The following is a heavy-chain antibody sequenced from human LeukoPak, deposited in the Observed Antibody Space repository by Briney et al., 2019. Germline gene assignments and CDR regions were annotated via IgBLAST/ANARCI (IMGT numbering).Heavy chain of an antibody. D-gene: IGHD7-27*01. CDR1: GFTFSTYW. J-gene: IGHJ4*02. CDR3: ATHWGPRD. Sequence: GGSLRLSCAASGFTFSTYWMNWVRQAPGKGLEWVANIKHDGSVKNYVDSVKGRFNISRDNAKNSLYLQMNSLRFEDTALYYCATHWGPRDWGQGTLVTVSS. V-gene: IGHV3-7*05. CDR2: IKHDGSVK.